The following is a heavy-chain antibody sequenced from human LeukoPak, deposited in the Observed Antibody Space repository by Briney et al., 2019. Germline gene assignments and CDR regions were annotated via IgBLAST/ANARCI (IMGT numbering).Heavy chain of an antibody. V-gene: IGHV1-46*01. D-gene: IGHD2/OR15-2a*01. CDR3: ARTLSESGLSY. Sequence: ASVKVSSKASGYTFTSYYIHWVRQAPGQGLEWMGKINPSGDSTNYAQKFQGRVTMTTDTSTSTVYMELSSLRSEDTAVYYCARTLSESGLSYWGQGTLVTVSS. CDR1: GYTFTSYY. CDR2: INPSGDST. J-gene: IGHJ4*02.